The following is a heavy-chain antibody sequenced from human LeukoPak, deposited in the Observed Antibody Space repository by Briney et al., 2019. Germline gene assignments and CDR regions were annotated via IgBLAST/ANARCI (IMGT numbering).Heavy chain of an antibody. CDR2: ISAYNGNT. J-gene: IGHJ5*02. V-gene: IGHV1-18*01. D-gene: IGHD6-6*01. Sequence: ASVKVSCKASGYTFTSYGISWVRQAPGQGPEWMGWISAYNGNTNYAQKLQGRVTMTTDTSTSTAYMELRSLRSDDTAVYYCARDYEYSSSSNWFDPWGQGTLVTVSS. CDR1: GYTFTSYG. CDR3: ARDYEYSSSSNWFDP.